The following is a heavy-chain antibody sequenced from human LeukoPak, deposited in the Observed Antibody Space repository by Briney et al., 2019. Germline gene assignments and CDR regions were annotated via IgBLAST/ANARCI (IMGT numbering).Heavy chain of an antibody. J-gene: IGHJ4*02. CDR2: IYHSGST. CDR3: ARDQKTGDRSS. V-gene: IGHV4-30-2*05. Sequence: SETPSLTCAVSGGSISSGGYSWSWIRQPPGKGLEWIGYIYHSGSTYYNPSLKSRVTISVDTSKNQFSLKLSSVTAADTAVYYCARDQKTGDRSSWGQGTLVTVSS. CDR1: GGSISSGGYS. D-gene: IGHD7-27*01.